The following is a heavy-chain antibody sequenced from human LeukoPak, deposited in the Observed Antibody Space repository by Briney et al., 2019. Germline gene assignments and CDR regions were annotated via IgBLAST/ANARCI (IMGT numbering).Heavy chain of an antibody. D-gene: IGHD6-19*01. V-gene: IGHV3-23*01. CDR3: AKGARGAVAGTGDY. J-gene: IGHJ4*02. CDR1: GFIFSSYA. CDR2: ISGSGGST. Sequence: GGSLRLSCTASGFIFSSYAMSWVREAPGKGLEWVSAISGSGGSTYYADSVKGRFTISRDNSKNTLYLQMNSLRAEDTAVYYCAKGARGAVAGTGDYWGQGTLVTVSS.